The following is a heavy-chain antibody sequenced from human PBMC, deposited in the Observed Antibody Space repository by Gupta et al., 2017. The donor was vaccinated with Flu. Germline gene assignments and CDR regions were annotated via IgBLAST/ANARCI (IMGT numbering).Heavy chain of an antibody. J-gene: IGHJ4*02. Sequence: EVQLVESGGGLVKPGGSLRLSCAASGFTFSNAWMSWVRQVPGKGLEWVGRIKSKTEGGTTDYAAPVKGRFTISRDDSKNTLYLQMNSLKTEDTAVYYCTTDQDPHYYDSSGLDYWGQGTLVTVSS. D-gene: IGHD3-22*01. CDR2: IKSKTEGGTT. CDR3: TTDQDPHYYDSSGLDY. V-gene: IGHV3-15*01. CDR1: GFTFSNAW.